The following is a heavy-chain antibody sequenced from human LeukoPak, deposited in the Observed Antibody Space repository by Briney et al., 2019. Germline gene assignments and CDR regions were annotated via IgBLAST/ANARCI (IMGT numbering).Heavy chain of an antibody. Sequence: ASVKVSCKVSGYTLTELSMHWVRQAPGQGLEWMGWINPNSGGTNYAQKFQGRVTMTRDTSISTAYMELSRLRSDDTAVYYCARRVKRRVYSSGYSSAFDIWGQGTMVTVSS. CDR1: GYTLTELS. V-gene: IGHV1-2*02. D-gene: IGHD3-22*01. CDR3: ARRVKRRVYSSGYSSAFDI. J-gene: IGHJ3*02. CDR2: INPNSGGT.